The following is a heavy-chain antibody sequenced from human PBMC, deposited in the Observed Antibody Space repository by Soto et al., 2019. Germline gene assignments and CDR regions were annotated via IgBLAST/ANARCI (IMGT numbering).Heavy chain of an antibody. CDR1: GGSISGGFGGLYY. CDR2: IYDSGST. CDR3: AREVIPLTTDWYFDL. V-gene: IGHV4-30-4*01. D-gene: IGHD4-17*01. J-gene: IGHJ2*01. Sequence: QLQLRESGPGLVKPSETLSLTCTVSGGSISGGFGGLYYWSWIRQPPGKGLEWIGYIYDSGSTYYNPSLKIRVPISVDTSKNQFSLRLSSVTAADTAVYYCAREVIPLTTDWYFDLWGRGTLVTVSS.